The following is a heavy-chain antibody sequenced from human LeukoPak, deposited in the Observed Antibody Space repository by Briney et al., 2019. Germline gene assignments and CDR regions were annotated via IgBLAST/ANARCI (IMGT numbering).Heavy chain of an antibody. V-gene: IGHV3-23*01. D-gene: IGHD2-8*01. CDR1: GFTFSSYA. Sequence: PGGSLRLSCAASGFTFSSYAMNWVRRAPGRGVEWVSGFSGSGGTTYYADSVKGRFTISRDNSKTTLYLQMNSLRAEDTAVYYCANGNRCTSPNCLGYYYFYMDVWGKGTTVTVSS. CDR2: FSGSGGTT. J-gene: IGHJ6*03. CDR3: ANGNRCTSPNCLGYYYFYMDV.